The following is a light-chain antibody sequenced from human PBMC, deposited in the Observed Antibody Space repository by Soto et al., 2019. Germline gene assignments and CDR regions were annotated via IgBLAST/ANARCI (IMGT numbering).Light chain of an antibody. CDR3: CSYAGSSTL. CDR1: SSDVGSYNL. J-gene: IGLJ2*01. V-gene: IGLV2-23*01. Sequence: QAVVTQPASVSGSPGQSITISCTGTSSDVGSYNLVSWYQQHPGKAPKLMIYEGSKRPSGVSNRFSGSKSGNTASLTISGLQAEEEADYFCCSYAGSSTLFGGGTKLTVL. CDR2: EGS.